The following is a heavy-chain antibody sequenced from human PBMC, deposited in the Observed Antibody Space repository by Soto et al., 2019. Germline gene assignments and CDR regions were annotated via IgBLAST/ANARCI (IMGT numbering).Heavy chain of an antibody. CDR3: AARAYCSSTSCYWFDP. CDR1: GGTFSSYA. J-gene: IGHJ5*02. V-gene: IGHV1-69*13. Sequence: GSSVKVSCKASGGTFSSYAISWVRQAPGQGLEWMGGIIPIFGTANYAQKFQGRVTITADESTSTAYMELSSLRSEDTAVYYCAARAYCSSTSCYWFDPWGQGTLVTVSS. D-gene: IGHD2-2*01. CDR2: IIPIFGTA.